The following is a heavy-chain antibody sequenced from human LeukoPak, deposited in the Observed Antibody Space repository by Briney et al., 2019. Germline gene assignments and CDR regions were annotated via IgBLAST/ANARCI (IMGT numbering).Heavy chain of an antibody. CDR2: ISYDGSNK. J-gene: IGHJ4*02. V-gene: IGHV3-30*18. CDR1: GFTFSSYG. CDR3: AKDFSTYYYDSSGYYLGY. D-gene: IGHD3-22*01. Sequence: GGSLRLSCAASGFTFSSYGMHWVRQAPGKGLEWVAVISYDGSNKYYADSVKGRFTISRDNSKNTLYLQMNSLRAEDTAVYYCAKDFSTYYYDSSGYYLGYWGQGTLVTVSS.